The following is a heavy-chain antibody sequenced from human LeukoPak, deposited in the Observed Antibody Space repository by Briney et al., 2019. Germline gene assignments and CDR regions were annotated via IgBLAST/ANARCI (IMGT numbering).Heavy chain of an antibody. J-gene: IGHJ4*02. CDR3: ARVSGIAAAGTGDFDY. V-gene: IGHV3-23*01. Sequence: GGSLRLSCTASGFTFSEYVMSWVRQAPGKGLEWVSSISATSGSIYYAESVQGRFIISRDNSKSTLYLHMSSLSVEDTAVYYCARVSGIAAAGTGDFDYWGQGTLVTVSS. CDR1: GFTFSEYV. D-gene: IGHD6-13*01. CDR2: ISATSGSI.